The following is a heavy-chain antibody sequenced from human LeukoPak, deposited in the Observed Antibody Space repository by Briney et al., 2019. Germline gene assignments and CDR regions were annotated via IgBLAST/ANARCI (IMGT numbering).Heavy chain of an antibody. D-gene: IGHD4-17*01. J-gene: IGHJ2*01. Sequence: GGSLRLSCAASGLTFDDYAMHWVRQAPGKGLEWVSGISWNSGTIGYADSVKGRFTTSRDNAKNSLYVQMNSLGAEDTALYYCAGGNYGDYWYFDLWGRGTLVTVSS. CDR2: ISWNSGTI. CDR3: AGGNYGDYWYFDL. CDR1: GLTFDDYA. V-gene: IGHV3-9*01.